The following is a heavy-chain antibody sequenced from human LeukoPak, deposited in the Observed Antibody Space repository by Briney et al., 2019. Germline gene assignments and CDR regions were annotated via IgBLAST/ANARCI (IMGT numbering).Heavy chain of an antibody. V-gene: IGHV1-69*05. CDR2: IIPIFGTA. CDR1: GGTFSSYA. J-gene: IGHJ4*02. D-gene: IGHD3-9*01. CDR3: ARDAGVYTLTGWNRTPHDY. Sequence: ASVKVSCKASGGTFSSYAISWVRQAPGQGLEWMGGIIPIFGTANYAQKFQGRVTMTTDTFTSTAYMELRSLRSDDTAMYYCARDAGVYTLTGWNRTPHDYWGQGTLVTVSS.